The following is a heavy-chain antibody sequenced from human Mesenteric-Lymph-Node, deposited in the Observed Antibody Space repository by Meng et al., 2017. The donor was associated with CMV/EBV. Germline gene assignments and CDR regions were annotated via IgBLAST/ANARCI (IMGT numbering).Heavy chain of an antibody. Sequence: QVALHQWGPGLFKPSEALSVTCAVYGGSFSGYYWNWIRQSPEKGLEWIGEINHSGSTTYNPSFTSRIIISVDTSTNQISLNMSSVTAADTAVYYCARGSSYDILTGYFDYWGQGALVTVSS. J-gene: IGHJ4*02. D-gene: IGHD3-9*01. V-gene: IGHV4-34*01. CDR2: INHSGST. CDR1: GGSFSGYY. CDR3: ARGSSYDILTGYFDY.